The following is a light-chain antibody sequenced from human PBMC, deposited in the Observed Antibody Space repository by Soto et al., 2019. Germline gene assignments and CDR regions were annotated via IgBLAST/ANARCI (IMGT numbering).Light chain of an antibody. CDR2: KAF. CDR1: QSISGW. J-gene: IGKJ4*01. Sequence: DIQMNQSPSTLSASVGDRVTITCRASQSISGWLAWYQQKPGKATKVLRYKAFSLVSGVPSRFSGSESGKEFTPTISSLQPDDFATYYCQQYSSYPLTFGGGTKVEIK. CDR3: QQYSSYPLT. V-gene: IGKV1-5*03.